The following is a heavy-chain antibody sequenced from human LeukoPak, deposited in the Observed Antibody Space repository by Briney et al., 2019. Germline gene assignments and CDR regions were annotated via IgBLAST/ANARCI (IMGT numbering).Heavy chain of an antibody. CDR2: IYHSGST. V-gene: IGHV4-4*02. J-gene: IGHJ4*02. Sequence: SETLSLTCAVSGGSISSSNWWSWVRQPPGKGLEWIGEIYHSGSTNYNPSLKSRVTMSVDKSKNQFSLKLSSVTAADTAVYYCATNHIDCGGDCYSPSFDYWGQGTLVTVSS. CDR3: ATNHIDCGGDCYSPSFDY. CDR1: GGSISSSNW. D-gene: IGHD2-21*02.